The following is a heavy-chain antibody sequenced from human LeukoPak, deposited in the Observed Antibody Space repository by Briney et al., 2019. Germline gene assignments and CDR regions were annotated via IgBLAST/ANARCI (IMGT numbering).Heavy chain of an antibody. CDR3: ARDGDTVLTRGYYYYMDV. D-gene: IGHD4-23*01. V-gene: IGHV3-21*01. CDR2: ITSSSSYI. CDR1: GFTFSDYN. J-gene: IGHJ6*03. Sequence: PGGSLRLSCAASGFTFSDYNMRWIRQAPGKGPEWVSSITSSSSYIYYADSVKGRFTISRDNARNSLYLQMNSLRAEDTALYYCARDGDTVLTRGYYYYMDVWGKGTTVTVSS.